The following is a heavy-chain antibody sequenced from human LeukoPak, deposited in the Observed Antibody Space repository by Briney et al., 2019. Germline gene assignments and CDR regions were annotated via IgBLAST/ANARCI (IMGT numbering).Heavy chain of an antibody. CDR1: GGTFSSYA. CDR2: IIPIFGTA. J-gene: IGHJ4*02. Sequence: SVKVSCKASGGTFSSYAISWVRQAPGQGLEWMGGIIPIFGTANYAQKFQSRVTITTDESTSTAYMELSSLRSEDTAVYYCARAKAAGTSFGYFDYWGQGTLVTVSS. D-gene: IGHD6-13*01. CDR3: ARAKAAGTSFGYFDY. V-gene: IGHV1-69*05.